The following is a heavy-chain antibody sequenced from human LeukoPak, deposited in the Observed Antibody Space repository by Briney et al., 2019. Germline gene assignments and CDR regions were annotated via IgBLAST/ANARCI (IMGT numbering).Heavy chain of an antibody. Sequence: PSETLSLTCAVYGGSFSGYYWSWIRQPPGKGPEWIGEINHSGSTNYNPSLKSRVTISVDTSKNQFSLKLSSVTAADTAVYYCARGTRKFDYWGQGTLVTVSS. CDR1: GGSFSGYY. J-gene: IGHJ4*02. V-gene: IGHV4-34*01. CDR2: INHSGST. CDR3: ARGTRKFDY.